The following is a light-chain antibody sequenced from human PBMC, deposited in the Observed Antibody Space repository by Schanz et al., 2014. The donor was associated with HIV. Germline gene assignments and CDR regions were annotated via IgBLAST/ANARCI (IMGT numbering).Light chain of an antibody. Sequence: QSLLAQPPSVSGAPGQRVTISCTGSSSNIGADYDVHWYQLLPGTAPKLLIFDNTNRPSGVPDRFSGSKSGTSASLAISGLRSEDEADYYCAAWDDSLSGLRVFGGGTKLTVL. CDR2: DNT. CDR1: SSNIGADYD. J-gene: IGLJ2*01. V-gene: IGLV1-40*01. CDR3: AAWDDSLSGLRV.